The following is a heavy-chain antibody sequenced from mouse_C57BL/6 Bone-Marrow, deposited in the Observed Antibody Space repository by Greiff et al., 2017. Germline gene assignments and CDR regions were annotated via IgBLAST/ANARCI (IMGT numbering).Heavy chain of an antibody. Sequence: EVKLMESGPELVKPGASVKISCKASGYSFTDYNMNWVKQSNGKSLEWIGVINPNYGTTSYNQKFKGKATLTVDQSSSTAYMQLNSLTSEDSAVYYCASGGSSPYYFDYWVQGTTLTVSS. CDR2: INPNYGTT. V-gene: IGHV1-39*01. J-gene: IGHJ2*01. CDR1: GYSFTDYN. CDR3: ASGGSSPYYFDY. D-gene: IGHD1-1*01.